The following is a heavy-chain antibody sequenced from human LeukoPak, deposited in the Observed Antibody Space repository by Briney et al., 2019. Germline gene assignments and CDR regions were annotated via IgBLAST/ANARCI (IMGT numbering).Heavy chain of an antibody. D-gene: IGHD3-22*01. CDR1: GGSIRSGGYS. V-gene: IGHV4-30-2*01. J-gene: IGHJ4*02. CDR2: IYHSGST. Sequence: SETLSLTCAVSGGSIRSGGYSWSWIRQPPGKGLESIGYIYHSGSTYYNPSLKSRVTISVDRSKNQFSLKLSSVTAADTAVYYCARVRGLGYYDSSGYLDYWGQGTLVTVSS. CDR3: ARVRGLGYYDSSGYLDY.